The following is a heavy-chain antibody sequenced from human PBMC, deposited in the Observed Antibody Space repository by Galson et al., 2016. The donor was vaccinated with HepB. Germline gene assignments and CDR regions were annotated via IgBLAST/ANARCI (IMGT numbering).Heavy chain of an antibody. J-gene: IGHJ6*02. CDR2: IYPGDSDT. Sequence: QSGAEVKKPGESLKISCKGSGYTFSNYWIAWVRQMPGKGLEWMGIIYPGDSDTRYNPSFQGQVTISADRSISTAYLQWSSLKASDTAMYYCARHMGSGFCSGASCWGYYYYGMDVWGHGTTVTVSS. V-gene: IGHV5-51*01. D-gene: IGHD2-15*01. CDR1: GYTFSNYW. CDR3: ARHMGSGFCSGASCWGYYYYGMDV.